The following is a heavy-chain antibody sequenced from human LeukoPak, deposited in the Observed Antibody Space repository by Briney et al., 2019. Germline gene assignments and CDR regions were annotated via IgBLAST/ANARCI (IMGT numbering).Heavy chain of an antibody. CDR3: ASSTGVVPVFDY. D-gene: IGHD2-2*01. V-gene: IGHV3-23*01. CDR1: GFIFSDHY. J-gene: IGHJ4*02. CDR2: ISGSGGST. Sequence: GGSLRLSCVASGFIFSDHYMNWVRQAPGKGLEWVSAISGSGGSTYYADSVKGRFTISRDNSKNTLYLQMNSLRAEDTAVYYCASSTGVVPVFDYWGQGTLVTVS.